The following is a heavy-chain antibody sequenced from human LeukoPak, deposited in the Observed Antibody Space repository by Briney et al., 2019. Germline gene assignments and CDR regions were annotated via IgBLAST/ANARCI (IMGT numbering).Heavy chain of an antibody. D-gene: IGHD2-2*01. CDR2: IYTSGTT. Sequence: SETLSLTCTVSGGSISSYYWSWIRQPPGKGLEWIGYIYTSGTTNYNPSLKSRVTISVDTSKNQFSLKLSSVTAADTAVYYCARQYCSSTSCLSGYFDNWGQGTLVTVSS. CDR1: GGSISSYY. J-gene: IGHJ4*02. CDR3: ARQYCSSTSCLSGYFDN. V-gene: IGHV4-4*09.